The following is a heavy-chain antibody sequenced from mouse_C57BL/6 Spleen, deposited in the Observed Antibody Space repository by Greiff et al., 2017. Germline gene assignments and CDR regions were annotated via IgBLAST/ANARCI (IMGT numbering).Heavy chain of an antibody. D-gene: IGHD2-5*01. CDR2: ISDGGSST. J-gene: IGHJ1*03. Sequence: EVKLVESGGGLVKPGGSLKLSCAAFGFSFSSYAMSWVRQTPETRLEWVATISDGGSSTYYPDNVKGRFTISRDNAKNNLYLQMNHLKSEDTAMYYCARDYRNYVWYFDVWGTGTTVTVSS. V-gene: IGHV5-4*01. CDR1: GFSFSSYA. CDR3: ARDYRNYVWYFDV.